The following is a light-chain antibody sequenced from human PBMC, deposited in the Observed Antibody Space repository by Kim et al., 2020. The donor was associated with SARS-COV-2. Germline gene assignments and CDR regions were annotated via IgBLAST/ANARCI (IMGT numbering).Light chain of an antibody. V-gene: IGKV3-15*01. CDR1: QGVGNN. J-gene: IGKJ5*01. CDR2: GAS. CDR3: QQYNNWAPIT. Sequence: EIVMTQSPATLSVSPGERATLSCRASQGVGNNLAWYRQKPGQARRLLIYGASTRATGVPARFSGSGSGTEFTLTISSLQSEDFAVYYCQQYNNWAPITFGQGTRLEIK.